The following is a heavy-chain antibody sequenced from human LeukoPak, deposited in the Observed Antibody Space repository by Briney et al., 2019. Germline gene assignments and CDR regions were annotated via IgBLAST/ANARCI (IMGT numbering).Heavy chain of an antibody. J-gene: IGHJ4*02. V-gene: IGHV3-7*01. CDR3: ARGSYYYDSSGYCIFDY. CDR2: IKQDGSEK. D-gene: IGHD3-22*01. Sequence: GGSLRLSCAASGFTFSNYWMSWVRQAPGKGLEWVANIKQDGSEKYYVDSVKGRFTISRDNAKNSLYLQMNSLRAEDTAVYYCARGSYYYDSSGYCIFDYWGQGTLVTVSS. CDR1: GFTFSNYW.